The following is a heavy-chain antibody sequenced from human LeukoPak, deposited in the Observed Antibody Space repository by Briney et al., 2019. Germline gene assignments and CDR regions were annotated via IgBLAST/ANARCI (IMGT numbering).Heavy chain of an antibody. CDR3: ARHEPLYSSGLGVEDY. J-gene: IGHJ4*02. CDR1: GGSISSRGFY. CDR2: IYYSGST. V-gene: IGHV4-39*01. Sequence: SETLSLTCTVSGGSISSRGFYWGWIRQPPGKGLEWIGSIYYSGSTYYNPSLKSRVTISVDTSKNQFSLKLSSVTAADTAVYYCARHEPLYSSGLGVEDYWGQGSLVTVSS. D-gene: IGHD6-19*01.